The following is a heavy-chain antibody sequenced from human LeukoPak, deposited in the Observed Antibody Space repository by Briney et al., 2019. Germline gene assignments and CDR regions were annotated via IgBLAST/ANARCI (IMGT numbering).Heavy chain of an antibody. CDR1: GFTVSSNY. V-gene: IGHV3-53*01. D-gene: IGHD5-18*01. CDR3: ARFSPEASYASYAFDI. J-gene: IGHJ3*02. Sequence: GGSLRLSCAASGFTVSSNYMSWVRQAPGKGLEWVSVIYSGGSTYYADSVKGRFTISRDNSKNTLYLQMNSLRAEDTAVYYCARFSPEASYASYAFDIWGQGTMVTVSS. CDR2: IYSGGST.